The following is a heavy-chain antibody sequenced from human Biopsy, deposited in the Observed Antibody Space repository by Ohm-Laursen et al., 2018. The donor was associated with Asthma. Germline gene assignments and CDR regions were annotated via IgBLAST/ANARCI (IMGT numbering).Heavy chain of an antibody. D-gene: IGHD2-21*01. Sequence: ASVKVSCKVSGYTFTGYSMHWVRQAPGQGLEWMGRINPNSGGTNYAQKFQGRVTMTRDTSISTAYMELSRLRSDDTAVYYCARSFVLGILDYWGQGTLVTVSS. CDR1: GYTFTGYS. J-gene: IGHJ4*02. CDR2: INPNSGGT. V-gene: IGHV1-2*06. CDR3: ARSFVLGILDY.